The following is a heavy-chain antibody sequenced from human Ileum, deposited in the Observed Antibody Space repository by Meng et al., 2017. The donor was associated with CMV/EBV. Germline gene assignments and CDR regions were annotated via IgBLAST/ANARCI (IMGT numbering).Heavy chain of an antibody. D-gene: IGHD1-1*01. Sequence: ASVNVSCKGSGYTFINHDIDWVRQAAGQGLEWMGWMNSNTGNTGYAEKFQGRVTMTWDTSERTAYMELRSLSFEETATYYCMRDDGSGGRDWFDPWGQGTLVTVSS. CDR2: MNSNTGNT. V-gene: IGHV1-8*01. J-gene: IGHJ5*02. CDR1: GYTFINHD. CDR3: MRDDGSGGRDWFDP.